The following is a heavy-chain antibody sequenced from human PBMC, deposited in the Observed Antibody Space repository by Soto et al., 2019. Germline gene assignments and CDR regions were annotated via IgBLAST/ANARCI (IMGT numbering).Heavy chain of an antibody. CDR3: ARDNPPMGV. V-gene: IGHV1-58*01. J-gene: IGHJ6*02. CDR1: GFTFTSSA. Sequence: ASVKVSCKASGFTFTSSAVQWVRQARGQRLEWIGWIVVGSGNTNYAQKLQGRVTMTTDTSTSTAYMELRSLRSDDTAVYYCARDNPPMGVWGQGTTVTVSS. CDR2: IVVGSGNT.